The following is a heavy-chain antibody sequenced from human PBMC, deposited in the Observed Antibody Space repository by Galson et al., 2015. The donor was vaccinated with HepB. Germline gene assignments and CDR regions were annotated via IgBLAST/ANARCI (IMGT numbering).Heavy chain of an antibody. CDR2: IDERGNT. D-gene: IGHD5-24*01. CDR1: GGTVYGYF. Sequence: ETLSLTCAVSGGTVYGYFWPWFRQPPGKGLEWIGEIDERGNTNDSPSLKGRVAISLGTSKSQFSLNLHSVTAADTAVYFCGRVDRDGYPYPHNRFDLWGGGTLVTVTA. CDR3: GRVDRDGYPYPHNRFDL. V-gene: IGHV4-34*01. J-gene: IGHJ4*02.